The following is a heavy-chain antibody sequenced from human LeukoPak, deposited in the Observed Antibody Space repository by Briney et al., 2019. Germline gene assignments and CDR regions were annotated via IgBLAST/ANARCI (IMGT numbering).Heavy chain of an antibody. Sequence: SETLSLTCTVSGGSISSSSYYWGWIRQPPGKGLEWIGSIYYSGSTYYNPSLKSRVTISVDTSKNQFSLKLSSVTAADTSVYYCARGPGLIPRYFDLWGRGTLVTVSS. CDR2: IYYSGST. J-gene: IGHJ2*01. CDR1: GGSISSSSYY. D-gene: IGHD3-9*01. CDR3: ARGPGLIPRYFDL. V-gene: IGHV4-39*07.